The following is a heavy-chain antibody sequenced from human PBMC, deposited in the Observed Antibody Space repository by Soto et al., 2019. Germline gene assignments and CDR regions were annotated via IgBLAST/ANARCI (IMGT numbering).Heavy chain of an antibody. D-gene: IGHD5-12*01. V-gene: IGHV3-21*01. Sequence: EVQLVESGGGLVKPGGSLRLSCAASGFTFSSYSMNWVRQAPGKGLEWVSSISSSSSYIYYADSVKGRFTISRDNAKNSLYLQMNSLRAEDTAVYYCAREGPYIVAKISGYFDYWVQGTLVTVSS. CDR1: GFTFSSYS. CDR3: AREGPYIVAKISGYFDY. CDR2: ISSSSSYI. J-gene: IGHJ4*02.